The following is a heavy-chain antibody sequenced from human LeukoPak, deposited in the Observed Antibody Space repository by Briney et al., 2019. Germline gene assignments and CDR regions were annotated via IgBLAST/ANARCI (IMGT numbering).Heavy chain of an antibody. CDR2: INPNSGGT. Sequence: GASVKVSCKASGYTFTGYYMHWVRQAPGQELEWMGWINPNSGGTNYAQKFQGRVTMTRDTSISTAYMELSRLRSDDTAMYYCARDDYYDSSGYYRNWGQGTLVTVSS. V-gene: IGHV1-2*02. D-gene: IGHD3-22*01. CDR3: ARDDYYDSSGYYRN. J-gene: IGHJ4*02. CDR1: GYTFTGYY.